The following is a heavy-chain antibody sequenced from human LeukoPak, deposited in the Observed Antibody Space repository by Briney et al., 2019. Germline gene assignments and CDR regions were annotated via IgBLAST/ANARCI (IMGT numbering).Heavy chain of an antibody. CDR1: GGSFSGYY. V-gene: IGHV4-34*01. CDR3: ARVRNYDR. D-gene: IGHD3-16*01. CDR2: VNHSGGT. J-gene: IGHJ4*02. Sequence: PSETLSLTCAVYGGSFSGYYWSWIRQPPGKGLEWIGEVNHSGGTNYNPSLKSRVTISVDKSKNQFSLKLTSVTAADTAVYYCARVRNYDRWGQGTLVTVS.